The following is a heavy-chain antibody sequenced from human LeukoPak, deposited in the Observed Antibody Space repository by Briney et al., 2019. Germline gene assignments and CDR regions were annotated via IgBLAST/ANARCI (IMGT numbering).Heavy chain of an antibody. V-gene: IGHV3-11*03. J-gene: IGHJ4*02. D-gene: IGHD3-10*01. CDR3: ARYGSGSSYLDY. Sequence: PGGSLRLSCAASGFTFSDYYMSWIRQAPGKGLEWVSYISSSSSYTNYADSVKGRFTLSRDNAKNSLYLQMNSLRAEDTAVYYCARYGSGSSYLDYWGQGTLVTVSS. CDR1: GFTFSDYY. CDR2: ISSSSSYT.